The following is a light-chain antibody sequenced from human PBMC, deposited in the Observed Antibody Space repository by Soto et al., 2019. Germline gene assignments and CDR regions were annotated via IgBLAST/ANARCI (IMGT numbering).Light chain of an antibody. CDR1: QSVSSN. CDR2: GAS. J-gene: IGKJ1*01. V-gene: IGKV3-15*01. Sequence: EIVMTQSPATLSVSPGERATLSCRASQSVSSNLAWYQQKPGQAPRLLIYGASTRATGIPAGFSGSGSGTEFTLTISSLQSEDFSDYYCQHYNTWPQPFGHGTNLDIK. CDR3: QHYNTWPQP.